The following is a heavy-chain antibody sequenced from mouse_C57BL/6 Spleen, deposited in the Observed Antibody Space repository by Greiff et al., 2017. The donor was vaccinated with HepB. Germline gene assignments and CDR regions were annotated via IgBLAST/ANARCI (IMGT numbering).Heavy chain of an antibody. J-gene: IGHJ2*01. D-gene: IGHD1-1*01. CDR2: ISDGGSYT. CDR1: GFTFSSYA. Sequence: EVKLVESGGGLVKPGGSLKLSCAASGFTFSSYAMSWVRQTPEKRLEWVATISDGGSYTYYPDNVKGRFTISRDNAKNNLYLQRSHLKSEDTAMYYCARRGSSPSYFDYWGQGTTLTVSS. CDR3: ARRGSSPSYFDY. V-gene: IGHV5-4*03.